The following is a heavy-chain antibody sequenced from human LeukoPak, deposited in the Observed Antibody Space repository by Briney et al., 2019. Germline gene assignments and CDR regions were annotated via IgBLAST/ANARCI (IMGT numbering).Heavy chain of an antibody. CDR3: ARGPLLRFLAYYYCYMDV. Sequence: SETLSLTCAVYGGSFSGYYWSWIRQPPGKGLEWIGEINHSGSTNYNPSLKSRVTISVDTSKNQFSLKLSSVTAADTAVYYCARGPLLRFLAYYYCYMDVWGKGTTVTVSS. D-gene: IGHD3-3*01. CDR2: INHSGST. V-gene: IGHV4-34*01. CDR1: GGSFSGYY. J-gene: IGHJ6*03.